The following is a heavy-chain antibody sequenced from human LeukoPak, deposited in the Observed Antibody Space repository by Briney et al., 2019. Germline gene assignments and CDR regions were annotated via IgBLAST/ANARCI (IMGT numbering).Heavy chain of an antibody. J-gene: IGHJ4*02. D-gene: IGHD3-22*01. Sequence: SETLSLTCTVSGGSISSDYWSWIRQPPGKGLEWIGYIYYSGSTNYNPSLKSRVTISVDTSKNQFSLKLSSVTAADTAVYYCARGRGYCYDTPFDYWGQGTLVTVSS. CDR1: GGSISSDY. V-gene: IGHV4-59*01. CDR3: ARGRGYCYDTPFDY. CDR2: IYYSGST.